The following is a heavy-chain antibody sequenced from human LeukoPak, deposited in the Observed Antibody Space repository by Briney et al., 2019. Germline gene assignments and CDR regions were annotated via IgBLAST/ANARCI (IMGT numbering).Heavy chain of an antibody. V-gene: IGHV3-49*04. CDR3: TREAAPSDY. J-gene: IGHJ4*02. CDR1: GYTFGDYA. Sequence: GGSLRLSCTDSGYTFGDYAMIWVRQAPGKGLEGVCFFRSKAYGVTTEYAASVKGRFTISRDDSKSIAYLQMNSLKTEATAVYYSTREAAPSDYWGQGTLVTVSS. D-gene: IGHD6-25*01. CDR2: FRSKAYGVTT.